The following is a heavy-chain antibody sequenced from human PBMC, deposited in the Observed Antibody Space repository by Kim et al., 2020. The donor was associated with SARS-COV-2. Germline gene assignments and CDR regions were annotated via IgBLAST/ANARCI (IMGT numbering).Heavy chain of an antibody. V-gene: IGHV3-30*18. CDR2: ISYDGSNK. Sequence: GGSLRLSCAASGFTFSSYGMHWVRQAPGKGLEWVAVISYDGSNKYYADSVKGRFTISRDNSKNTLYLQMNSLRAEDTAVYYCAKDAGYMDFLGKGTTVT. J-gene: IGHJ6*03. CDR3: AKDAGYMDF. D-gene: IGHD3-10*01. CDR1: GFTFSSYG.